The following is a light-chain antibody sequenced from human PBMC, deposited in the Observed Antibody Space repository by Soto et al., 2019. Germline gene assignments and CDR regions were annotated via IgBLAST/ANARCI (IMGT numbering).Light chain of an antibody. Sequence: QSALTQPASVSGSPGQSSTISCTGTSSDVSGYNYVSWYQQHPGKAPKLMIYEVSNRPSGVSNRFSGSKSGNTASLTISWLQAEDEADYYCSSYTSTVVVGGGTQLTVL. CDR3: SSYTSTVV. J-gene: IGLJ2*01. V-gene: IGLV2-14*01. CDR2: EVS. CDR1: SSDVSGYNY.